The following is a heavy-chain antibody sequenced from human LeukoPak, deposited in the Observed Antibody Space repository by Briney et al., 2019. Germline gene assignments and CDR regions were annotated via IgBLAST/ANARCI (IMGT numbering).Heavy chain of an antibody. CDR3: ARGSGVDSTTIFGPRPSDFDY. CDR1: GYTFTDYY. CDR2: INPNSGGT. J-gene: IGHJ4*02. Sequence: GASVKVSCKASGYTFTDYYMHWVRQAPGQGLEWMGWINPNSGGTNYAQKFQGRVTMTGDTSVSTAYMEVSRLRSDDTAVYYCARGSGVDSTTIFGPRPSDFDYWGQGTLVTVSS. D-gene: IGHD3-3*01. V-gene: IGHV1-2*02.